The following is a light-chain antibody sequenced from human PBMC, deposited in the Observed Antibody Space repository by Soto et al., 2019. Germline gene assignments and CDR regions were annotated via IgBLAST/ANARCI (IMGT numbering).Light chain of an antibody. V-gene: IGKV3-11*01. CDR2: DSS. CDR1: QDLGTY. J-gene: IGKJ3*01. Sequence: EIVLTQSPATLSLSPGETATLSCRASQDLGTYLAWYQQKPGQAPRLLIYDSSRRAAGLPDRFSGSGSGTDFSLTINRLEPEDFAVYYCQQRGNWPPGFTFGPGTKVDIK. CDR3: QQRGNWPPGFT.